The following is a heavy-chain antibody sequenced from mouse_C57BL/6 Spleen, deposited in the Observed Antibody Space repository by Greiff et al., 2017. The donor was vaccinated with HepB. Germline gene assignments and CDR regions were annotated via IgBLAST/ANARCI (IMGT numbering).Heavy chain of an antibody. Sequence: QVQLKESGPGLVQPSQSLSITCTVSGFSLTSYGVHWVRQSPGKGLEWLGVIWSGGSTDYNAAFISRLSISKDNSKSQVFFKMNSLQADDTAIYYCATAKDYGSSPFDYWGQSTTLTVSS. CDR3: ATAKDYGSSPFDY. D-gene: IGHD1-1*01. V-gene: IGHV2-2*01. J-gene: IGHJ2*01. CDR2: IWSGGST. CDR1: GFSLTSYG.